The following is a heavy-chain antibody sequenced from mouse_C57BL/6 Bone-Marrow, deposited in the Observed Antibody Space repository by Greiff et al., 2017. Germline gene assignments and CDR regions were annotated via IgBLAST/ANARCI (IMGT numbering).Heavy chain of an antibody. CDR2: ISSGNSSI. Sequence: DVKLVESGGGLVKPGGSLKLSCAASGFTFSDYGMHWVRQAPEKGLEWVAYISSGNSSIYYAETVKGRFTISRDNAKNTLFLQRTSLRSEDSAVYYCARRGDPPNYYDSWDRGNALTVSS. CDR1: GFTFSDYG. CDR3: ARRGDPPNYYDS. D-gene: IGHD3-3*01. J-gene: IGHJ2*01. V-gene: IGHV5-17*01.